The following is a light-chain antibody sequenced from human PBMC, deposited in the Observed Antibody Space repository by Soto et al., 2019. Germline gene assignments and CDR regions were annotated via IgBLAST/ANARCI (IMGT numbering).Light chain of an antibody. CDR1: SSDVGGYTL. CDR2: EVS. V-gene: IGLV2-23*02. CDR3: CSYAGRSSVV. J-gene: IGLJ2*01. Sequence: QSALTQPASVSGSPGQSITISCTGASSDVGGYTLVSWYQQIPGKAPKLMIYEVSKRPSGVSDRFSGSKSGNTASLTISGLQAEDVAAYHCCSYAGRSSVVFGGGTQLTVL.